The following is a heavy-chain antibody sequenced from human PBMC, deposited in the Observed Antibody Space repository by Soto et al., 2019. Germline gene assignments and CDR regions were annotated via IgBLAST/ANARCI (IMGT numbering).Heavy chain of an antibody. V-gene: IGHV1-8*01. CDR3: ARADSRWLVRGGDY. Sequence: ASVKVSCKASGYTFTSYDINWVRQATGQGLEWMGWMNPNSGNTGYAQKFQGRVTMTRNTSISTAYMELSSLRSEDTAVYYCARADSRWLVRGGDYWGQGTLVTVSS. D-gene: IGHD6-19*01. J-gene: IGHJ4*02. CDR1: GYTFTSYD. CDR2: MNPNSGNT.